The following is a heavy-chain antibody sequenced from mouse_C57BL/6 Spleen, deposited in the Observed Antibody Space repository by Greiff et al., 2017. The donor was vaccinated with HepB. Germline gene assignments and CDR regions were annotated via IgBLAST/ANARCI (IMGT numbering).Heavy chain of an antibody. CDR3: ARWTAQAPYYAMDY. D-gene: IGHD3-2*02. CDR1: GYTFTSYG. V-gene: IGHV1-81*01. CDR2: IYPRSGNT. J-gene: IGHJ4*01. Sequence: VQVVESGAELARPGASVKLSCKASGYTFTSYGISWVKQRTGQGLEWIGEIYPRSGNTYYNEKFKGKATLTADKSSSTAYMELRSLTSEDSAVYFCARWTAQAPYYAMDYWGQGTSVTVSS.